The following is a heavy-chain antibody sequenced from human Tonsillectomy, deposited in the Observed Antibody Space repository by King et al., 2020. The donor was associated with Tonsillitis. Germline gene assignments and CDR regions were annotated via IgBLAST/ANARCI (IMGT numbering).Heavy chain of an antibody. CDR1: GFPFSGYW. D-gene: IGHD4-17*01. J-gene: IGHJ4*02. Sequence: DVQLVESGGGLVHLGGSLRLSCAASGFPFSGYWLSWVRRPQGRGRGWVANINKEGGQKGYVDSVRGRFIVSRDNAKNSLSLQMNGLRVEDTAVYFCARDGSGDYGAYWGYWGQGLLVAVSS. V-gene: IGHV3-7*03. CDR3: ARDGSGDYGAYWGY. CDR2: INKEGGQK.